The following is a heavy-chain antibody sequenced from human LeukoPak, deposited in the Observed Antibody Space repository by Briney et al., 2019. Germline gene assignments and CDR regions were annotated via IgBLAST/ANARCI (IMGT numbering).Heavy chain of an antibody. CDR3: ARDNSSSWYLEGDFDY. V-gene: IGHV1-69*04. CDR2: IIPILGIA. J-gene: IGHJ4*02. Sequence: SVKVSCTASGGTFSSYAISWVRQAPGQGLEWMGRIIPILGIANYAQKFQGRVTITADKSTSTAYMELSSLRSEDTAVYYCARDNSSSWYLEGDFDYWGQGTLVTVSS. CDR1: GGTFSSYA. D-gene: IGHD6-13*01.